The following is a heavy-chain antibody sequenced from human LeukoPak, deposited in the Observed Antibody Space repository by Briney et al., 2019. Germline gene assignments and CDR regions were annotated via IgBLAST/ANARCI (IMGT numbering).Heavy chain of an antibody. J-gene: IGHJ5*02. Sequence: PGGSLRLSCAASGFTFSDCAMHWVRQSPGKGLEWVAFIRNDGNTKYYADSVKGRFIISRDNSKNTLYLHLNSLRPEDTALYYCAKGSVVPTGTAAGWFDPWGQGTLVTVSS. D-gene: IGHD2-2*01. V-gene: IGHV3-30*02. CDR3: AKGSVVPTGTAAGWFDP. CDR1: GFTFSDCA. CDR2: IRNDGNTK.